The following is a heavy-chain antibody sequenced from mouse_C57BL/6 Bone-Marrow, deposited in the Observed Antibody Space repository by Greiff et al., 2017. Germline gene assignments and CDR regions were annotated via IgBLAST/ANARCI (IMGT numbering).Heavy chain of an antibody. Sequence: VMLVESGPGLVAPSQSLSITCTVSGFSLTSYAISWVRQPPGKGLEWLGVIWTGGGTNYNSALKSRLSISKDNSKSQVFLKMNSLQTDDTARYYCARYSYYSNYEDYSMDYWGQGTSGTVSS. CDR3: ARYSYYSNYEDYSMDY. CDR2: IWTGGGT. CDR1: GFSLTSYA. J-gene: IGHJ4*01. D-gene: IGHD2-5*01. V-gene: IGHV2-9-1*01.